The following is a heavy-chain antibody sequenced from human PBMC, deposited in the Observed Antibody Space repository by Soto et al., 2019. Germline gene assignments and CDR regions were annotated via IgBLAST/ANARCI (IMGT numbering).Heavy chain of an antibody. CDR3: ARGPSGYDSPLFDY. V-gene: IGHV1-2*02. J-gene: IGHJ4*02. CDR2: INPNSGGT. CDR1: GYTFTGYY. D-gene: IGHD5-12*01. Sequence: ASVKVSCKASGYTFTGYYMHWVRKAPGQGLEWMGWINPNSGGTNYAQKFQGRVTMTRDTSISTAYMELSRLRSDDTAVCYCARGPSGYDSPLFDYWGQGTLVTVSS.